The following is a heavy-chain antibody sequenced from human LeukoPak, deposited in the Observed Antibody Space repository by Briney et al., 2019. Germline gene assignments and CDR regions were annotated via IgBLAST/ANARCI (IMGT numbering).Heavy chain of an antibody. V-gene: IGHV3-30*03. CDR2: ISYDGSNK. Sequence: GGSLRLSCAASGFIFSNYGIHWVRQAPGKGLEWVAVISYDGSNKYADSVMRRFTISRDNSKNTLFLQMNSLRPDDTAVYYCAPTFGSGLKFDYWGQGTLVTVSS. J-gene: IGHJ4*02. D-gene: IGHD6-19*01. CDR1: GFIFSNYG. CDR3: APTFGSGLKFDY.